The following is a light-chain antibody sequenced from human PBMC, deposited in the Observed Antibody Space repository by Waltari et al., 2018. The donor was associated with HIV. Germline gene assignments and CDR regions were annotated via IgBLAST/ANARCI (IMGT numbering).Light chain of an antibody. Sequence: SYDLTQPPSVSVSPGQTASITCSVDKLGHRSACWYQQKPGQSPVLVIYQDSKRPSGIPERFSGSNAGNTATLTISGTQAMDEADYYCQAWDSSTVVFGGGTKLTVL. CDR3: QAWDSSTVV. V-gene: IGLV3-1*01. CDR2: QDS. CDR1: KLGHRS. J-gene: IGLJ2*01.